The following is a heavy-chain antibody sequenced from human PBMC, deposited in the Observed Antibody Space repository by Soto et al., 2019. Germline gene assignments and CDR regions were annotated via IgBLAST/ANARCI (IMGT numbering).Heavy chain of an antibody. D-gene: IGHD2-2*01. V-gene: IGHV3-74*03. CDR2: INGDGSST. CDR3: AVVRLGY. Sequence: GGSLRLSCAASGFTFSSYWMYWVRQAPGKGLVWVSRINGDGSSTEYADSVKGRFTISRDNAKNTVYLQMNSLRAEDTAVFFCAVVRLGYWGQGT. CDR1: GFTFSSYW. J-gene: IGHJ4*02.